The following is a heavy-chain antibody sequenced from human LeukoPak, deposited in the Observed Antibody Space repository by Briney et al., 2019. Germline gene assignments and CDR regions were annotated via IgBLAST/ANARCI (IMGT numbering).Heavy chain of an antibody. CDR2: IIPIFGTA. D-gene: IGHD1-7*01. J-gene: IGHJ3*02. V-gene: IGHV1-69*05. CDR1: GGTFSSYA. Sequence: SVKVSCKASGGTFSSYAISWVRQAPGQGLEWMGGIIPIFGTANYAQKFQGRVTITTDESTSTAYMELGSLRSEDTAVYYCARDLGTMTDAFDIWGQGTMVTVSS. CDR3: ARDLGTMTDAFDI.